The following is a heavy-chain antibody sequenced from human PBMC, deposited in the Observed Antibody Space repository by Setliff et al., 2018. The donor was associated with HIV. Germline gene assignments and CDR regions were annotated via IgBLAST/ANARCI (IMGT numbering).Heavy chain of an antibody. V-gene: IGHV4-34*01. CDR1: GGSFSGYY. J-gene: IGHJ5*02. CDR3: ARGKWFDP. CDR2: INHSGST. Sequence: LSLTCAVYGGSFSGYYWSWIRQSPGKGLEWIGEINHSGSTNYNPSLKSRVTISVDTSKNQFSLKLSSVTAADTAVYYCARGKWFDPWGQGTLVTVSS.